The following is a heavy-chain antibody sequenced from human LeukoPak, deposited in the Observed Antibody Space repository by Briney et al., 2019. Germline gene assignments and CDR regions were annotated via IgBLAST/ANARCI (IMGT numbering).Heavy chain of an antibody. Sequence: GGSLRLSCAASGFTFSSYSMHWVRQAPGKGLEWVAVIWYDGSNKYYADSVKGRFTISRDNSKNTLYLQMNSLRAEDTAVYYCARPSVGATSFFDYWGQGTLVTVSS. V-gene: IGHV3-33*01. CDR1: GFTFSSYS. D-gene: IGHD1-26*01. CDR3: ARPSVGATSFFDY. J-gene: IGHJ4*02. CDR2: IWYDGSNK.